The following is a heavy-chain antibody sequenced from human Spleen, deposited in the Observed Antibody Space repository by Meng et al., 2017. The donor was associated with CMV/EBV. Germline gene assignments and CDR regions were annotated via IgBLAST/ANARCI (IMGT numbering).Heavy chain of an antibody. CDR3: ARAGIAAHQGRSNFFDF. CDR1: FTFSSCA. CDR2: ISYDGTIK. D-gene: IGHD6-13*01. Sequence: FTFSSCAMHWVRQAPGKGLEWVAVISYDGTIKYYTDSVKGRFTISRDNSKNTLFLQMDSLRAEDTAVYYCARAGIAAHQGRSNFFDFWGQGTLVTVSS. J-gene: IGHJ4*02. V-gene: IGHV3-30*04.